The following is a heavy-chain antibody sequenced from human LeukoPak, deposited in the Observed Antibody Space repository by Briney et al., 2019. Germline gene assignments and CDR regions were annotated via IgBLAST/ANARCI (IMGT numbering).Heavy chain of an antibody. CDR1: GGSISSSIYY. D-gene: IGHD6-19*01. CDR3: ARQLLEWLVPGWFDP. Sequence: SETLSLTCTVSGGSISSSIYYWGWIRQPPGKGLEWIGSIYYSGSTYYNPSLKSRVTISVDTSKNQFSLKLSSVTAADTAVYYCARQLLEWLVPGWFDPWGQGTLVTVSS. V-gene: IGHV4-39*01. CDR2: IYYSGST. J-gene: IGHJ5*02.